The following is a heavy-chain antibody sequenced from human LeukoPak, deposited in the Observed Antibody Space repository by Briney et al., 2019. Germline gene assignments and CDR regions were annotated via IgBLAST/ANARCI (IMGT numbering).Heavy chain of an antibody. J-gene: IGHJ4*02. CDR1: GGSISSYY. D-gene: IGHD3-3*01. CDR2: IYTSGST. Sequence: SETLSLTCTVSGGSISSYYWSWIRQPAGKGLEWIGRIYTSGSTNYNPSLKSRVTMSVDTSNNQFSLKLSSVTAADTAVYYCARGSTYYDFWSGYHFDYWGQGTLVTVSS. CDR3: ARGSTYYDFWSGYHFDY. V-gene: IGHV4-4*07.